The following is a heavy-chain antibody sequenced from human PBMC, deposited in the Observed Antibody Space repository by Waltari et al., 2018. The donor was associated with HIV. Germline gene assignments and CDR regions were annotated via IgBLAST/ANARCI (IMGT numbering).Heavy chain of an antibody. Sequence: EVQLVQSGAEVKKPGESLRISCKGFGYRFTGYWISGVRQMPGKGLEWMGRMEPRDSYINSSPSFQGHVTISADKSINTAYLQWSSLKASDSAMYYCARAQGMTMTVEVAFDIWGQGTMVTVSP. J-gene: IGHJ3*02. D-gene: IGHD3-22*01. CDR1: GYRFTGYW. CDR3: ARAQGMTMTVEVAFDI. CDR2: MEPRDSYI. V-gene: IGHV5-10-1*01.